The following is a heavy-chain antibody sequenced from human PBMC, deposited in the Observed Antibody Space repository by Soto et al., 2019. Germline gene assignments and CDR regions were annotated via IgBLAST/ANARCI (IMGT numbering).Heavy chain of an antibody. D-gene: IGHD2-8*01. CDR2: ISGDGTTT. CDR1: GFTFSKYW. J-gene: IGHJ4*02. CDR3: AIQDCTNDVCREAAVTVGGALEY. Sequence: EVQLVESGGGLVQPGKALRLSCAASGFTFSKYWMHWVRQAPGKGPVWVSYISGDGTTTDYADSVKGRFTISRDNAKNTLYLQMDRVRFEDTAVYYCAIQDCTNDVCREAAVTVGGALEYWGQGAQGT. V-gene: IGHV3-74*01.